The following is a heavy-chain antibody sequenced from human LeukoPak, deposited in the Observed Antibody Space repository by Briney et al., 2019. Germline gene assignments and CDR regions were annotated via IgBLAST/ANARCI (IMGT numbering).Heavy chain of an antibody. CDR3: ARLITARPPYYFDC. D-gene: IGHD6-6*01. J-gene: IGHJ4*02. V-gene: IGHV1-69*06. CDR2: IIPMFGTA. CDR1: GGTFSSYA. Sequence: SVKVSCKASGGTFSSYAINWVRQAPGQGLEWMGKIIPMFGTAYYAQEFQGRVTVTADKSTSTAYMELSSLRSEDTALYYCARLITARPPYYFDCWGQGTLVTVSS.